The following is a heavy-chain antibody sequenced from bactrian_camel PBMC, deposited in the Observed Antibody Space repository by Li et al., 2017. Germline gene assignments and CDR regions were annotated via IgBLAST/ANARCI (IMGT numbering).Heavy chain of an antibody. CDR3: ANLYGTTLAY. D-gene: IGHD6*01. V-gene: IGHV3S10*01. Sequence: VESGGGLVQPGGSLRLTCVISVSPTTANCIGWFRQAPGKEREGVASIDSDGRTSYPGSEQGRFTISQDAAKTTLYLQLNSLKIEDMAMYYCANLYGTTLAYWGQGTQVTVS. CDR1: VSPTTANC. CDR2: IDSDGRT. J-gene: IGHJ4*01.